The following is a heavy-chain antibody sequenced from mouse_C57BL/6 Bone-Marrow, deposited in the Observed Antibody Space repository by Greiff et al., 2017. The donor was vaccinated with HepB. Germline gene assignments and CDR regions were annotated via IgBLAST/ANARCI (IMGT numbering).Heavy chain of an antibody. D-gene: IGHD2-4*01. J-gene: IGHJ3*01. V-gene: IGHV7-3*01. CDR3: ARYSYYDYQFAY. CDR1: GFTFTDYY. CDR2: IRNKANGYTT. Sequence: EVKVVESGGGLVQPGGSLSLSCAASGFTFTDYYMSWVRQPPGKALEWLGFIRNKANGYTTEYSASVKGRFTISRDNSQSILYLQMNALRAEDSATYYCARYSYYDYQFAYWGQGTLVTVSA.